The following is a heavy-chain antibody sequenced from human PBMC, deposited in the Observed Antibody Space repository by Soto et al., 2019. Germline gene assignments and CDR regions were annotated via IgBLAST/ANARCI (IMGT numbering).Heavy chain of an antibody. J-gene: IGHJ4*02. D-gene: IGHD3-22*01. CDR3: AKDRVLGYYYDSSGYDSFDY. CDR2: ISYDGSNK. Sequence: PGGSLRLSCAASGFTFSSYGMHWVRQAPGKGLEWVAVISYDGSNKYYADSVKGRFTISRDNSKNTLYLQMNSLRAEDTAVYYCAKDRVLGYYYDSSGYDSFDYWGQGTLVTVSS. CDR1: GFTFSSYG. V-gene: IGHV3-30*18.